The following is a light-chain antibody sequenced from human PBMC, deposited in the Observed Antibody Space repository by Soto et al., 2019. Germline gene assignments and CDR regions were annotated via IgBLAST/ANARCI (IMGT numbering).Light chain of an antibody. J-gene: IGKJ1*01. Sequence: DIVMTQSPDSLAVSLGERATINCKSSQSVLYSSNNKNYLAWYQQKPGQPPKLLIYWASTREYGVPDRFSGSGSGTDFTLTISSLQAEDVAVYYCQQYYSSPWTFGKESKVEI. CDR2: WAS. CDR3: QQYYSSPWT. CDR1: QSVLYSSNNKNY. V-gene: IGKV4-1*01.